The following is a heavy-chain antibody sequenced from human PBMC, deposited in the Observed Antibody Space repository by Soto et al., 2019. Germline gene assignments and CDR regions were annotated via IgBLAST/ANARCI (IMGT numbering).Heavy chain of an antibody. Sequence: PSETLSLTCTVSGDSISSNQWGWIRQPPGKGLEWIGYISKSGSASHNPSLKSRVTMSIDMAKNQFSLRLSSMTAADTAVYFCARDHMGSLVYWGPGTLLTVSS. J-gene: IGHJ4*01. D-gene: IGHD1-26*01. V-gene: IGHV4-59*01. CDR2: ISKSGSA. CDR3: ARDHMGSLVY. CDR1: GDSISSNQ.